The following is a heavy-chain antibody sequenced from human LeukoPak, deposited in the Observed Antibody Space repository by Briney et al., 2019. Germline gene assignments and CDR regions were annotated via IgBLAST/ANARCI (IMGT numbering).Heavy chain of an antibody. CDR1: GFTFSSYS. CDR3: ARDYCSSTSCYHFDY. D-gene: IGHD2-2*01. V-gene: IGHV3-21*01. Sequence: GGSLRLSCAASGFTFSSYSMNWVRQAPGKGLEWVSSISSSSRYTYYADSVKGRFTISRDNAKNSQYLQMNSLRAEDTAVYYCARDYCSSTSCYHFDYWGQGTLVTVSS. CDR2: ISSSSRYT. J-gene: IGHJ4*02.